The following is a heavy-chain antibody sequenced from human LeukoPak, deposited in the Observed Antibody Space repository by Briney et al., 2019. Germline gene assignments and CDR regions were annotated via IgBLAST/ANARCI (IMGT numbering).Heavy chain of an antibody. V-gene: IGHV4-34*01. D-gene: IGHD2-15*01. CDR2: IDHSGST. Sequence: SETLSLTCVVYGGSFSGYHWSWIRQTPGKGLEWIGEIDHSGSTIYNPSLSSRVTISVDTSKMHFTLELTSVTAADTAVYYCARHGLVIAAYSRNRFDPWGQGTLVTVSS. CDR1: GGSFSGYH. J-gene: IGHJ5*02. CDR3: ARHGLVIAAYSRNRFDP.